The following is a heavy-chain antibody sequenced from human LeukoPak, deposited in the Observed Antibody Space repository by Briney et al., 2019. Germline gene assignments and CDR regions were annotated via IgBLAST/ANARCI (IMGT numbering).Heavy chain of an antibody. V-gene: IGHV1-18*01. CDR3: ARDLITIFGVVIISYYYGMDV. CDR2: ISAYNGNT. D-gene: IGHD3-3*01. Sequence: ASVKVSCKASGHTFTSYGISWVRQAPGQGLEWMGWISAYNGNTNYAQKLQGRVTMTTDTSTSTAYMELRSLRSDDTAVYYCARDLITIFGVVIISYYYGMDVWGQGTTATVSS. J-gene: IGHJ6*02. CDR1: GHTFTSYG.